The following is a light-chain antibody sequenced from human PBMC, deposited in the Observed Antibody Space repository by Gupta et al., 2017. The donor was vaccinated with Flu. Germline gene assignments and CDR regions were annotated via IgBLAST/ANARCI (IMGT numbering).Light chain of an antibody. CDR2: AAS. J-gene: IGKJ1*01. CDR1: RDINND. V-gene: IGKV1-6*01. CDR3: LQNYCSPQT. Sequence: AVQMTQSPSSLSASVGDRVTITCRASRDINNDLAWYQQKPGKTPHLLIYAASRLQSGVPSRFSGSGTGTDFTLAIDSLQPEDFATYFCLQNYCSPQTFGPGT.